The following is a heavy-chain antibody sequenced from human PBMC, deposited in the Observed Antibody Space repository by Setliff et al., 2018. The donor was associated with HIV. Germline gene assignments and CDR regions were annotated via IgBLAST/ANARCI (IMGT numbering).Heavy chain of an antibody. CDR1: GFTLNSYG. CDR2: IWFDGSYK. V-gene: IGHV3-33*08. D-gene: IGHD6-13*01. CDR3: ARGASSSWYYFDY. J-gene: IGHJ4*02. Sequence: GESLTISCAASGFTLNSYGMHWVRQAPGKGLEWVAVIWFDGSYKYYVDSVKGRFTISRDNSKNTLYLQMNSLRAEDAAVYYCARGASSSWYYFDYWGQGALVTVSS.